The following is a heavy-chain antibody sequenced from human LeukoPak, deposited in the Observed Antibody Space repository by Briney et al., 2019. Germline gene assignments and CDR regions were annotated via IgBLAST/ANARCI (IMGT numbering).Heavy chain of an antibody. CDR3: ASQIAARRDY. Sequence: GGSLRLSCAASGFTFSSYGMHWVRQAPGKGLEWVAVISYDGSNKYYADSVKGRFTISRDNSKNTLYLQMNSLRAEDTAVYYCASQIAARRDYWGQGTLVTVSS. D-gene: IGHD6-6*01. CDR1: GFTFSSYG. V-gene: IGHV3-30*03. CDR2: ISYDGSNK. J-gene: IGHJ4*02.